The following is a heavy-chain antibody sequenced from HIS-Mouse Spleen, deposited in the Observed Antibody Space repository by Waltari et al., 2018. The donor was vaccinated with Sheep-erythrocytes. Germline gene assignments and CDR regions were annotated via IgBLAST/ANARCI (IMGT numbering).Heavy chain of an antibody. J-gene: IGHJ4*02. Sequence: EVQLVESGGGLVKPGGSLRLSCAASGFTFSSYSMNWVRQAPGKGVGVVSSMSSSSSYIYYADSVKGRFTISRDNAKNSLYLQMNSLRAEDTAVYYCARVASGATFDYWGQGTLVTVSS. CDR3: ARVASGATFDY. CDR2: MSSSSSYI. V-gene: IGHV3-21*01. D-gene: IGHD1-26*01. CDR1: GFTFSSYS.